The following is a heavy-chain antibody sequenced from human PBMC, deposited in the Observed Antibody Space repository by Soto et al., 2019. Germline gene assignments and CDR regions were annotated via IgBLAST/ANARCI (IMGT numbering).Heavy chain of an antibody. V-gene: IGHV1-69*12. CDR2: MIPIFGTA. Sequence: QVQLVQSGAEVKKPGSSVKVSCKASGGTFNSYAISWVRQAPGQGLEWMGGMIPIFGTADYAQKFQGRITITADESTSTAYMELSSLRSEDTAVYYCASHWGQAKRYYYYGMDVCGQGTTVTVSS. CDR3: ASHWGQAKRYYYYGMDV. CDR1: GGTFNSYA. J-gene: IGHJ6*02. D-gene: IGHD7-27*01.